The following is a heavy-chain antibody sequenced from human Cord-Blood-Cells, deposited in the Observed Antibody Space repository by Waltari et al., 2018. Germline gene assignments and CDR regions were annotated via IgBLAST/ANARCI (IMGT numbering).Heavy chain of an antibody. CDR1: AYTLTGYY. CDR2: SNPNSGST. D-gene: IGHD1-7*01. V-gene: IGHV1-2*02. Sequence: QVQLVQSGAEVKKPGASVKVSCKASAYTLTGYYMHWVRQAPGQGLEWRGWSNPNSGSTDYAQKFQGRVTMNRDTSISTAYMELSRLRSDDMAVYYCASTNWNYVAFDIWGQGTMVTVSS. CDR3: ASTNWNYVAFDI. J-gene: IGHJ3*02.